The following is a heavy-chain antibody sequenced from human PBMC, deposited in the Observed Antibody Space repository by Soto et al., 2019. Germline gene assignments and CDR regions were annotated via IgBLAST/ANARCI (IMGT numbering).Heavy chain of an antibody. CDR3: ARDLGAPTDYYYGMDV. V-gene: IGHV4-31*03. Sequence: QVQLQESGPGLVKPSQTLSLTCTVSGGSISSGGYYWSWIRQHPGKGLEWIGYIYYSGSTYYNPSLKSRVTISVDTSKNQFSLKLSSVTAADTAVYYCARDLGAPTDYYYGMDVWGPGTTVTVSS. J-gene: IGHJ6*02. D-gene: IGHD1-26*01. CDR2: IYYSGST. CDR1: GGSISSGGYY.